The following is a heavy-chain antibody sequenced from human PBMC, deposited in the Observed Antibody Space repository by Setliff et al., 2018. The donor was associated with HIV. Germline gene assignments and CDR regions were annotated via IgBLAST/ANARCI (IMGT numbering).Heavy chain of an antibody. Sequence: PGGSLRLSCAASGFTFSDSYMSWIRQAPGKGLEWVSYISSQSTYTNYADSVKGRFTISRDNAKNSLYLQMNSLRAEDTAVYYCARGHCSGGSCLGLISYWGQGTLVTVSS. J-gene: IGHJ4*02. D-gene: IGHD2-15*01. CDR1: GFTFSDSY. V-gene: IGHV3-11*06. CDR2: ISSQSTYT. CDR3: ARGHCSGGSCLGLISY.